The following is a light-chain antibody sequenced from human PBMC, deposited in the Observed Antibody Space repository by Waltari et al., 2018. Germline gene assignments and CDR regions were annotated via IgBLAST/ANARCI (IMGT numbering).Light chain of an antibody. V-gene: IGKV1-39*01. CDR1: QSISTY. Sequence: DIQMTQSPSSLSASVGDRVTITCQASQSISTYLNWYQHKPGKAPKFLIYAASSLQSGVPSRFSGSGSGTDFTLTISSLQPEDFATYYCQQTYRTPLTFGGGTKVEIK. CDR3: QQTYRTPLT. J-gene: IGKJ4*01. CDR2: AAS.